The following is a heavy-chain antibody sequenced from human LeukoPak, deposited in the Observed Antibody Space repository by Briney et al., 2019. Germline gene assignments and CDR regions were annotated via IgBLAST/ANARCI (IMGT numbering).Heavy chain of an antibody. V-gene: IGHV5-51*01. CDR2: IYPGDSDT. CDR3: ARRHSSSRQFDF. Sequence: GESLKISCKGSGYSFSSYWIGWVRQMPGKGLEWMGIIYPGDSDTRYSPSFQGQVTISADNSITTAYLQWSTLKASDTAIYYCARRHSSSRQFDFWGQGTQVTVSS. CDR1: GYSFSSYW. J-gene: IGHJ4*02. D-gene: IGHD6-13*01.